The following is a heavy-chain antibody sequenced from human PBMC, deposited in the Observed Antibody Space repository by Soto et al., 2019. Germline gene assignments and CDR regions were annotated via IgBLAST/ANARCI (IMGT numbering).Heavy chain of an antibody. J-gene: IGHJ3*02. CDR3: ARCRWYAFDI. Sequence: QVQLQQSGPGLVQPSQTLSLTCAISGDTVSSNSVAWNWIRQSPSRGLEWLGRTYYRSKWYNEYAVAVKSRIPINPETPKNQFALQLNSVTPQDTAVYYCARCRWYAFDIWGQGTMVTVSS. V-gene: IGHV6-1*01. D-gene: IGHD6-13*01. CDR1: GDTVSSNSVA. CDR2: TYYRSKWYN.